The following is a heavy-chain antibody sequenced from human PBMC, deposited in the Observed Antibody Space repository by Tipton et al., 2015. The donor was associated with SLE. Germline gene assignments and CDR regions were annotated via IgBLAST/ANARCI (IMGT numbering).Heavy chain of an antibody. CDR3: AREEGGSTPRL. CDR1: GGSFSGYY. Sequence: TLSLTCAVYGGSFSGYYWSWIRQPPGKGLEWIGEINHSGSTNYNPSLKSRVTISVDTSKNQFSLKLSSVTAADTAVYYCAREEGGSTPRLWGQGTLVTVSS. D-gene: IGHD1-26*01. J-gene: IGHJ4*02. CDR2: INHSGST. V-gene: IGHV4-34*01.